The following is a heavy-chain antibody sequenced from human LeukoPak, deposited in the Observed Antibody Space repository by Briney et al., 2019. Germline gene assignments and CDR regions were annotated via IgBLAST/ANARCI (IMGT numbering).Heavy chain of an antibody. D-gene: IGHD3-10*01. CDR1: AYSISSDYY. J-gene: IGHJ5*02. Sequence: SETLSLTCAVSAYSISSDYYWGWIRQPPGKGLEWIGTIYHSGTTYYSPSLKSRVTISVDTSKNQFSLKLSSVTAADTAVYYCARESASSGTNWFDPWGQGTLVTVSS. V-gene: IGHV4-38-2*02. CDR2: IYHSGTT. CDR3: ARESASSGTNWFDP.